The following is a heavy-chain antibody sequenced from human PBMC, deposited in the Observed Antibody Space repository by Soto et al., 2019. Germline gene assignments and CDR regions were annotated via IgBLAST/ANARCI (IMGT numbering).Heavy chain of an antibody. CDR3: ARHGYYDSSGKLWGPDAFDI. CDR1: GYSFTSYW. D-gene: IGHD3-22*01. Sequence: PGESLKISCKGSGYSFTSYWISWVRQMPGKGLEWMGRIDPSDSYTNYSPSFQGHVTISADKSISTAYLQWSSLKASDTAMHYCARHGYYDSSGKLWGPDAFDIWGQGTMVTVSS. CDR2: IDPSDSYT. J-gene: IGHJ3*02. V-gene: IGHV5-10-1*01.